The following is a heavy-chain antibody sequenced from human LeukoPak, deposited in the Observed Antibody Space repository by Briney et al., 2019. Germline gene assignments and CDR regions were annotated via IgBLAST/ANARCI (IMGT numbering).Heavy chain of an antibody. Sequence: GESLKISCKGSGYSFTSYMISWVRQMPGKGLEWMGRIDPSDSYTNYSPSFQGHVTISADKSISTAYLQWSSLKASDTAMYYCARQNCSSTSCYENYYGMDVWGQGTTVTVSS. CDR3: ARQNCSSTSCYENYYGMDV. D-gene: IGHD2-2*01. CDR2: IDPSDSYT. J-gene: IGHJ6*02. V-gene: IGHV5-10-1*01. CDR1: GYSFTSYM.